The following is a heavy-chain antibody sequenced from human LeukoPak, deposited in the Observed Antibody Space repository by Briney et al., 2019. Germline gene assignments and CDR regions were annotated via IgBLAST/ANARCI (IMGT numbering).Heavy chain of an antibody. D-gene: IGHD1-26*01. V-gene: IGHV3-7*01. CDR2: IKQDGSEK. CDR3: ARGAGSGSYYYFDY. CDR1: GFTFSSYW. J-gene: IGHJ4*02. Sequence: GGSLRLSCAASGFTFSSYWMSWVRQAPGKGLEWVANIKQDGSEKYYVDSVKGRFTISRDNAKNSLYLQMNSLRAEDTAAYYCARGAGSGSYYYFDYWGQGTLVTVSS.